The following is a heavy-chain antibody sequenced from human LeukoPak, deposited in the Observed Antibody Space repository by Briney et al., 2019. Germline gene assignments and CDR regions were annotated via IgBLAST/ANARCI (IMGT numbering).Heavy chain of an antibody. CDR2: ISYDGSNK. CDR1: GFTFSSYA. CDR3: ASPNPNYGDYYYYGMDV. V-gene: IGHV3-30-3*01. D-gene: IGHD4-17*01. J-gene: IGHJ6*02. Sequence: GGSLRLSCAASGFTFSSYAMHWVRQAPGKGLEWVAVISYDGSNKYYADSVKGRFTISRDNPKNTLYPQMNSLRAEDTAVYYCASPNPNYGDYYYYGMDVWGQGTTVTVSS.